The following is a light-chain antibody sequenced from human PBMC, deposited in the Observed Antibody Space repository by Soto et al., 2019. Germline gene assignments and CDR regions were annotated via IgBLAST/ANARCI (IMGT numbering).Light chain of an antibody. J-gene: IGKJ1*01. V-gene: IGKV1-5*01. CDR1: QGISTW. CDR2: AAS. Sequence: DIQMTQSPSSVFAAVGDRVTITCRASQGISTWLAWYQQKPGKAPNLLIYAASSLESGVPSRFSGSGSGTEFTLTISSLQPDDFATYYCQQYSTYTPRTFGQGTKVDIK. CDR3: QQYSTYTPRT.